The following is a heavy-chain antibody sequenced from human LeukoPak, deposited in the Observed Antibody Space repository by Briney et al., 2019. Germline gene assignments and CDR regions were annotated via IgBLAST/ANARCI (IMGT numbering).Heavy chain of an antibody. D-gene: IGHD2-21*02. CDR1: GGSISSYY. CDR3: AREVVTGSFDY. CDR2: IYYIGST. J-gene: IGHJ4*02. Sequence: SETLSLTCTVSGGSISSYYWSWIRQPPGKGLEWIGSIYYIGSTSYNPSLKSRVTMSVDTSKNQFSLKLTSVTAADTAVYYCAREVVTGSFDYWGQGTLVTVSS. V-gene: IGHV4-59*01.